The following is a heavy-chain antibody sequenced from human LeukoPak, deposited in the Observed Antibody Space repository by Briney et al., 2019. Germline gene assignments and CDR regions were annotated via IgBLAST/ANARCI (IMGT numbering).Heavy chain of an antibody. CDR1: GYTFINYG. J-gene: IGHJ3*02. Sequence: ASVKVSCKAFGYTFINYGVSWVRQAPGQGLEWMGWISAYNGNTNYAQNLQGRVTMSTDTPTNTAYLELRTLTSDDTAVHYCARGAYCGGDCSSSDSFDIWGQGTMVSVSS. CDR2: ISAYNGNT. V-gene: IGHV1-18*01. CDR3: ARGAYCGGDCSSSDSFDI. D-gene: IGHD2-21*02.